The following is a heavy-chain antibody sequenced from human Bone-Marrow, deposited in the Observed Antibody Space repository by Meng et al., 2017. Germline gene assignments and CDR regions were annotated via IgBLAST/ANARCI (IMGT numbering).Heavy chain of an antibody. CDR1: GGSFSGYY. Sequence: QLQLQESGSGLVKPSQTLSLTCAVYGGSFSGYYWSWIRQPPGKGLEWIGEINHSGSTNYNPSLKSRVTISVDTSKNQFSLKLSSVTAADTAVYYCARGVVRNWNYLPWGQGTLVTVSS. V-gene: IGHV4-34*09. CDR2: INHSGST. J-gene: IGHJ5*02. D-gene: IGHD1-7*01. CDR3: ARGVVRNWNYLP.